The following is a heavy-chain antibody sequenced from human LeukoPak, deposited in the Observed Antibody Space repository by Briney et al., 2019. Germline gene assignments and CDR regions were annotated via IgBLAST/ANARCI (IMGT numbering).Heavy chain of an antibody. V-gene: IGHV1-46*01. CDR1: GGTFSSYA. CDR2: ISPSGSST. CDR3: AREESGGYFDY. D-gene: IGHD2-8*02. Sequence: GASVKVSCKASGGTFSSYAISWVRQAPGQGLEWMGLISPSGSSTNYAQKFRGRVTMTRDTSTTTIYMELSSLRSEDTAVYYCAREESGGYFDYGGQGTLVTVSS. J-gene: IGHJ4*02.